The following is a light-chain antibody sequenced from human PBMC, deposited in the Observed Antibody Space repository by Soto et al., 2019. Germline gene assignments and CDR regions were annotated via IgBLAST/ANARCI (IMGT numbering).Light chain of an antibody. J-gene: IGLJ2*01. CDR1: SSNIGAGYD. V-gene: IGLV1-40*01. CDR2: GNS. CDR3: LSYDSSLIYVV. Sequence: QSVLTQPPSVSGAPGQRVTISGTGSSSNIGAGYDVHWYQQLPGTAPKLLIYGNSNRPSGVPDRFSGSKSGTSASLAITGLQAEDEADYYCLSYDSSLIYVVFGGWTKLTVL.